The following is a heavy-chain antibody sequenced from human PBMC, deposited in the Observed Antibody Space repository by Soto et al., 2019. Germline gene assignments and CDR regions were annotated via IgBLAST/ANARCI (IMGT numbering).Heavy chain of an antibody. CDR1: GGSISSYY. CDR3: ARAWDSSGLLPRRFDP. D-gene: IGHD3-22*01. J-gene: IGHJ5*02. Sequence: SGTLSLTCTVSGGSISSYYWSWLRQPPGKGLEWSGYIYYSGSTNYNHYLKSRVTISVDTSKNKFSLKLSSVTAADTAVYYCARAWDSSGLLPRRFDPWGQGTLVTVSS. V-gene: IGHV4-59*01. CDR2: IYYSGST.